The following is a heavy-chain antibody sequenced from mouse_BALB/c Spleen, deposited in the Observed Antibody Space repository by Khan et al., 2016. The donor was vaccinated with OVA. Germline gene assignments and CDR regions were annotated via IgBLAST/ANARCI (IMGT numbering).Heavy chain of an antibody. CDR1: GFTFSSYS. Sequence: EVELVESGGDLVKPGGSLKLSCAASGFTFSSYSMSWVRQIPDKRLEWVATMSSGGDYTYYPDSVKGRLTLSRDNAKNTLYLQMSSLKSEDTAMYYCASHVTCSFAYWGQGTLVTVAA. CDR3: ASHVTCSFAY. J-gene: IGHJ3*01. CDR2: MSSGGDYT. V-gene: IGHV5-6*01. D-gene: IGHD2-1*01.